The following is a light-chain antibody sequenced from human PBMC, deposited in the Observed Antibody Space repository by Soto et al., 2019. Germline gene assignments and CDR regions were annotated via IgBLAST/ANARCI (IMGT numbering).Light chain of an antibody. J-gene: IGLJ2*01. CDR2: KDS. Sequence: SYELTQPPSVSVSPGQTARITCSGDALAKQYAYWYQQKAGQAPVLVIYKDSERPSGIPERFSGSSSGTTVTLTISGVQAEDEADYYCQSADSSGTDVVFGGGTKLTVL. CDR3: QSADSSGTDVV. V-gene: IGLV3-25*03. CDR1: ALAKQY.